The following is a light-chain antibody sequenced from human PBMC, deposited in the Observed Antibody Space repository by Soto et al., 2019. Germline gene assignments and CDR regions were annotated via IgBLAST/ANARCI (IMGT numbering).Light chain of an antibody. Sequence: QSVLTQPASVSGSPGQSITISCTGTSSDVGGYNYVSWYQQHPGKAPKLMIYEVTNRPSGVSNRFSGSKSGNTASLTISGLQAEDEADYYCSSYTSRSTLVFGTGTQLTVL. J-gene: IGLJ1*01. CDR1: SSDVGGYNY. CDR3: SSYTSRSTLV. V-gene: IGLV2-14*01. CDR2: EVT.